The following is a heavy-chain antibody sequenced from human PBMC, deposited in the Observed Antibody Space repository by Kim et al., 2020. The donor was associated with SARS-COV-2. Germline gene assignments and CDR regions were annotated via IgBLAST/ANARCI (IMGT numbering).Heavy chain of an antibody. CDR1: GFTFSSYA. V-gene: IGHV3-30*18. CDR2: IRCDGSSK. Sequence: GGSLRLSCAASGFTFSSYAMHWVRQAPGKGLEWVAVIRCDGSSKYYADSVKGRFTISRDNSKNTLYLQMNSLRAEDTAVYYCAKGVTYYDRGGYNFDYCGQGTLVTVSS. D-gene: IGHD3-22*01. CDR3: AKGVTYYDRGGYNFDY. J-gene: IGHJ4*02.